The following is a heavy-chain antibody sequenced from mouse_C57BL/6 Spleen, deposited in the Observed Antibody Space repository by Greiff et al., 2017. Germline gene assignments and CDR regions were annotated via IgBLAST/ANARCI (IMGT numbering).Heavy chain of an antibody. Sequence: VQLQQSGAELVKPGASVKLSCKASGYTFTEYTIHWVKQRSGQGLEWIGWFYPGSGSIKYNEKFKDKATLTAAKSSSTVYMGLSRLTSEDSAVYFCARHPPYYYGSSPYYFDYWGQGTTLTVSS. CDR1: GYTFTEYT. CDR3: ARHPPYYYGSSPYYFDY. D-gene: IGHD1-1*01. V-gene: IGHV1-62-2*01. J-gene: IGHJ2*01. CDR2: FYPGSGSI.